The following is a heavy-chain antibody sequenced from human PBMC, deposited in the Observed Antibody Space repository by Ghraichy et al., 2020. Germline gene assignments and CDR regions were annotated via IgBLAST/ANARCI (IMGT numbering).Heavy chain of an antibody. CDR1: GGSISSSSYY. D-gene: IGHD6-19*01. CDR3: VGGRGGWYGVGDY. CDR2: IYYGGST. V-gene: IGHV4-39*01. Sequence: SETLSLTCSASGGSISSSSYYWGWIRQPPGKGLEWIGSIYYGGSTYYNPSLKSRVTISLDTSKNQFSLNLNSVTVADTALYYCVGGRGGWYGVGDYWGQGSLVTVSS. J-gene: IGHJ4*02.